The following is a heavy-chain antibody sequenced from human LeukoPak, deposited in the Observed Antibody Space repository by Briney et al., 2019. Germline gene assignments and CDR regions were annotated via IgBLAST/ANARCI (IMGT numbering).Heavy chain of an antibody. CDR1: GYSIGSGYS. D-gene: IGHD3-22*01. V-gene: IGHV4-38-2*01. J-gene: IGHJ4*02. CDR3: AKRNSDYYYYFDY. Sequence: PSETLSLTCAVSGYSIGSGYSWGWIRQPPGKGLAWIGSIYHSGSTYYNPSLKSRLTISVDTSKNQFSLRLSSVTAADTAVYYCAKRNSDYYYYFDYWGQGTVVTVSS. CDR2: IYHSGST.